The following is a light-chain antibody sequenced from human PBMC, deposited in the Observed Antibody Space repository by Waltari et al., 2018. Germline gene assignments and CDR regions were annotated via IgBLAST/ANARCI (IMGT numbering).Light chain of an antibody. CDR1: SGSIGSNY. CDR2: GNH. CDR3: QSYDSNNHVV. V-gene: IGLV6-57*04. Sequence: NFMLTQPHSVSESPGKTVTISCTRNSGSIGSNYVQWYQQRPGSAPISVIYGNHQRPSGVPGRFSGSIDSSSNSASLTIAGLKTEDEGDYFCQSYDSNNHVVFGGGTHLTVL. J-gene: IGLJ7*01.